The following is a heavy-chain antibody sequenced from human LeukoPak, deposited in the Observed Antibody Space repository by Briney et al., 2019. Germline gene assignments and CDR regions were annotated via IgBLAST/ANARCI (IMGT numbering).Heavy chain of an antibody. V-gene: IGHV4-30-4*08. CDR3: XRDPRXXIWXFDX. J-gene: IGHJ2*01. CDR2: IYYSGST. Sequence: SETLSLTCTVSGGSISSGDYYWSWIRQPPGKGLEWIGYIYYSGSTYYNPSLKSRVTISVDTSKNQFSLKLSSVTAADTAVYYCXRDPRXXIWXFDXWGRGTLV. CDR1: GGSISSGDYY.